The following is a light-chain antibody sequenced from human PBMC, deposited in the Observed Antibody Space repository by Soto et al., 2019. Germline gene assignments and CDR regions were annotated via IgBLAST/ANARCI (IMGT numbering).Light chain of an antibody. V-gene: IGLV2-14*01. Sequence: QSVLTQPASVSGSPVQSITIPCTGTSSDVGGYNYVSWYQQHPGKAPKLMIYDVSNRPSGVSNRFSGSKSGNTASLTISGLQAEDGADYYCSSYTSSSTYVFGTGTKVTAL. CDR3: SSYTSSSTYV. J-gene: IGLJ1*01. CDR2: DVS. CDR1: SSDVGGYNY.